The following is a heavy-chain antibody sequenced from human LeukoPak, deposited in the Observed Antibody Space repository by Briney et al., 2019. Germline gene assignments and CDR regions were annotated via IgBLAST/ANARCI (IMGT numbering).Heavy chain of an antibody. Sequence: PSETLSLTCTVSGGSISSSSYYWGWIRQPPGKGLEWIGSIYYSGSTYYNPSLKSRVTISVDTSKNQFSLKLSSVTAADTAVYYCARGSPYSDVWGKGTTVTVSS. V-gene: IGHV4-39*07. D-gene: IGHD2-15*01. J-gene: IGHJ6*04. CDR1: GGSISSSSYY. CDR2: IYYSGST. CDR3: ARGSPYSDV.